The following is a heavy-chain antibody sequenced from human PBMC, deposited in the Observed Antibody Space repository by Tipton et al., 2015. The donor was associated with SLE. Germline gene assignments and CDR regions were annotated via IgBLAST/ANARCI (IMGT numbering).Heavy chain of an antibody. CDR2: ISAYNGNT. Sequence: QSGAEVKKPGASVKVSCKAFGYTFSGYFFHWVRQAPGQGLEWMGWISAYNGNTNYAQKLQGRVTMTTDTSTSTAYMELRSLRSDDAAVYYCARDRGHSSSPYYFDYWGQGTLVTVSS. J-gene: IGHJ4*02. V-gene: IGHV1-18*04. CDR1: GYTFSGYF. CDR3: ARDRGHSSSPYYFDY. D-gene: IGHD6-13*01.